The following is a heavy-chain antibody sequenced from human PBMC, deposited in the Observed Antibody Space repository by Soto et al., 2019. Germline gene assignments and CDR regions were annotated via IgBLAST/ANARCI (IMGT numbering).Heavy chain of an antibody. V-gene: IGHV1-69*02. J-gene: IGHJ1*01. CDR1: GGTFSSYT. CDR3: ARGRGTGAMTGIEYFQY. CDR2: IIPILGIA. D-gene: IGHD3-9*01. Sequence: GASVKVSCKASGGTFSSYTISWVRQAPGQGLEWMGRIIPILGIANNGQKYQGRVTITADRSTNTAYMELRSLRYEDTAVYYCARGRGTGAMTGIEYFQYWGQGTLVTVSS.